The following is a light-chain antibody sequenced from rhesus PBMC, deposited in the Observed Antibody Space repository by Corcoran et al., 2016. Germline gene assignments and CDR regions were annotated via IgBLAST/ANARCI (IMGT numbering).Light chain of an antibody. V-gene: IGKV1-22*01. CDR3: QQYSSSPYS. J-gene: IGKJ2*01. Sequence: DIQMTQSPSSLSASVGDTVTITCRASQSISSWLAGYQQKQGKAPKLLINKASSLQSGVPSRFSGIGSWTDFTLTIGSLQSEDFSTYYCQQYSSSPYSFGQGTKVEIK. CDR1: QSISSW. CDR2: KAS.